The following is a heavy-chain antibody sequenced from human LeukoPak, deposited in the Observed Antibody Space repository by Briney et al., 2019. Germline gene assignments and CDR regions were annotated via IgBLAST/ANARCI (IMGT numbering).Heavy chain of an antibody. V-gene: IGHV4-59*01. CDR2: IYYSGST. J-gene: IGHJ4*02. D-gene: IGHD6-13*01. Sequence: SETLSLTCTVSGGSISSYYWSWMRQPPGKGLEWIGYIYYSGSTNYNPSLKSRVTISVDTSKNQFSLKLSSVTAADTAVYYCAREGYSSSWFDYWGQGTLVTVSS. CDR3: AREGYSSSWFDY. CDR1: GGSISSYY.